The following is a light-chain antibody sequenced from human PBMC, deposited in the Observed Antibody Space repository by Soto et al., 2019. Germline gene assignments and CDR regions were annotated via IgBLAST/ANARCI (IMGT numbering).Light chain of an antibody. V-gene: IGKV3-15*01. CDR2: AGS. J-gene: IGKJ4*01. Sequence: EIVMTQSPATLSVSPGEGATLSCRASQSGSSNLAWYQQKPGQAPRLLIYAGSTRATGIPARFRGSGSGTEFTLTIISRQSEDFAVYYCQQDNNWPPLTFGGGTKVEIK. CDR1: QSGSSN. CDR3: QQDNNWPPLT.